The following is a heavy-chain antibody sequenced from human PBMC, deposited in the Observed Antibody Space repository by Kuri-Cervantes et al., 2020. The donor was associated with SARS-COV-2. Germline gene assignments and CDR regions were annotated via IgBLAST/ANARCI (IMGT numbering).Heavy chain of an antibody. Sequence: GGSLRPPCPASGFTFSSYAMSWVRQAPGKGLGWVSVIYSGGSRTYFADSVKGRFTISRDNSKNTLYLQMNSLRAEDTAVYYCAKFAKVLLWFGDHYYFDYWGQGTLVTVSS. CDR1: GFTFSSYA. J-gene: IGHJ4*02. CDR2: IYSGGSRT. D-gene: IGHD3-10*01. CDR3: AKFAKVLLWFGDHYYFDY. V-gene: IGHV3-23*03.